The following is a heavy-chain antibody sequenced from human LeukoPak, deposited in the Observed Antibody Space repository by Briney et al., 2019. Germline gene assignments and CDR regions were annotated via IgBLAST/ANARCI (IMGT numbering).Heavy chain of an antibody. CDR1: GFTFSSYW. CDR3: AHWGSSGPFDY. J-gene: IGHJ4*02. CDR2: INSDGSST. V-gene: IGHV3-74*01. D-gene: IGHD6-6*01. Sequence: GGSLRLSCAASGFTFSSYWMHWVRQAPGKGLVWVSRINSDGSSTSYADSVKGRFTISRDNAKNTLYLQMNSLRAEDTAVYYCAHWGSSGPFDYWGQGTLVTVSS.